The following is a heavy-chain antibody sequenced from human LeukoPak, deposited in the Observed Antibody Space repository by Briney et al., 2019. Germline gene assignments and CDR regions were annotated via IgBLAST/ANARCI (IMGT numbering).Heavy chain of an antibody. CDR2: IIPIVGTA. V-gene: IGHV1-69*04. Sequence: ASVKVSCKASGGTFSTYYAISWVRQAPGQGLEWMGRIIPIVGTANYAQKFQGRVTMTADKSTGTVYMELSSLRSGVTAVYYCARGITVVRGVIKGGMDVWGQGTTVTVSS. D-gene: IGHD3-10*01. CDR3: ARGITVVRGVIKGGMDV. J-gene: IGHJ6*02. CDR1: GGTFSTYYA.